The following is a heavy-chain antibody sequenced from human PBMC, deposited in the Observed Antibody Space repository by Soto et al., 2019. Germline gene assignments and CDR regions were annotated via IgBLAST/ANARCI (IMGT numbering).Heavy chain of an antibody. CDR2: ISGSGGST. CDR3: ANLGDIVVVPAAIEGYYYYGMDV. V-gene: IGHV3-23*01. J-gene: IGHJ6*02. CDR1: GFTFSSYA. D-gene: IGHD2-2*02. Sequence: EVQLLESGGGLVQPGGSLRLSCAASGFTFSSYAMSWVRQAPGKGLEWVSAISGSGGSTYYADSVKGRFTISRDNSKNTLYLQMNSLRAEDTAVYYCANLGDIVVVPAAIEGYYYYGMDVWGQGTTVTVSS.